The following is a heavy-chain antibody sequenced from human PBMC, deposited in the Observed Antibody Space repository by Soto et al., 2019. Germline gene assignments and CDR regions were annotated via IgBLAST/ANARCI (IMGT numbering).Heavy chain of an antibody. J-gene: IGHJ2*01. Sequence: QVQLQQWGAGLLKPSETLSLTCAVYGGSFSPYFWSWIRQPPGKGLEWIEEINHSGSTNYNPSLTRRATLSVDTSKNQVSLKLTSVTAADTAVYYCARLASGWQYYYFDFWGRGTPVTVSS. V-gene: IGHV4-34*01. D-gene: IGHD6-19*01. CDR3: ARLASGWQYYYFDF. CDR1: GGSFSPYF. CDR2: INHSGST.